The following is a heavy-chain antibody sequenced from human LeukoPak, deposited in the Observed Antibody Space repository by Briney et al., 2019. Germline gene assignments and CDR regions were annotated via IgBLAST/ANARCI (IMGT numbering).Heavy chain of an antibody. CDR2: ISGSSSYI. CDR3: ARDCSGGSCYSEY. Sequence: PGGSLRLSCAASGFTFSSYSMNWVRQAPGKGLEWVSSISGSSSYIYYADSVKGRFTISRDNAKNSLYLQMNSLRAEDTAVYYCARDCSGGSCYSEYWGQGTLVTVSS. D-gene: IGHD2-15*01. J-gene: IGHJ4*02. CDR1: GFTFSSYS. V-gene: IGHV3-21*01.